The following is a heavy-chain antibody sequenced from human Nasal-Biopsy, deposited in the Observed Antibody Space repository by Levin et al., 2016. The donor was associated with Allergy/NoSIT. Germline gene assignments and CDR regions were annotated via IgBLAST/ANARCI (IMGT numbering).Heavy chain of an antibody. CDR1: GGSISSSRFY. D-gene: IGHD3-10*01. Sequence: SETLSLTCTVSGGSISSSRFYWGWVRRPPGKGLEWIGSIYFSGNTYYNPSLESRVTISVDTSKNQFSLELSSVTAADTAVYYCVRERSWFGEFILYYFDSWGQGTLATVSS. CDR3: VRERSWFGEFILYYFDS. CDR2: IYFSGNT. V-gene: IGHV4-39*07. J-gene: IGHJ4*02.